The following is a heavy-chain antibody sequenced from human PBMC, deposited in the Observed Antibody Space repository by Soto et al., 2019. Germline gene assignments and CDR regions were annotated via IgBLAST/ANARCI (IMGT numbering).Heavy chain of an antibody. CDR3: AKDLGSGKPYYYYAMDV. J-gene: IGHJ6*02. CDR1: GSSFSRYG. Sequence: QVQLVESGGGVVQPGTSLRLSCAASGSSFSRYGMHWVRQAPGKGLEWVAVISYDGSNKYFAESVKGRFIISRDKSENTLYLQLNSLRAEDTAVYYCAKDLGSGKPYYYYAMDVWGQGTTVTVSS. CDR2: ISYDGSNK. D-gene: IGHD3-10*01. V-gene: IGHV3-30*18.